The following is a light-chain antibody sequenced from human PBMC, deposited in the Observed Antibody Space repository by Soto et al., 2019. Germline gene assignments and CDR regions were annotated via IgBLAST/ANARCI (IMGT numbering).Light chain of an antibody. J-gene: IGKJ2*01. CDR1: QSVSSSY. V-gene: IGKV3-20*01. Sequence: ELVLTQSPGTLSLSPGGRATLSCRASQSVSSSYLAWYQQKPGQAPRLLIYGASSSATGIPDRFSSSGSGTDFTLTISRLEPEDFAVYYCQQYGSSPYTFGQGTKLESK. CDR2: GAS. CDR3: QQYGSSPYT.